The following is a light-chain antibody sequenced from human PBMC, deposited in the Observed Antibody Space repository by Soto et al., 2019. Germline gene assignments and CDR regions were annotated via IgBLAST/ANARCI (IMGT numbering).Light chain of an antibody. Sequence: QSALTQPRSVSGSPGQSVTISCTGTSSDVGGYNYVSRYQQHPGKAPKLMIYDVSKRPSGVPHRFSGSKSGNTASLTISGLQAEDEADYYCCSYAGSYTGVFGGGTKLTVL. CDR2: DVS. CDR1: SSDVGGYNY. V-gene: IGLV2-11*01. J-gene: IGLJ3*02. CDR3: CSYAGSYTGV.